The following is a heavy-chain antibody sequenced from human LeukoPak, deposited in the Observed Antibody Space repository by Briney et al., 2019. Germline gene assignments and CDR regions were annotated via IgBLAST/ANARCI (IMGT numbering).Heavy chain of an antibody. CDR1: GFTFSNYA. D-gene: IGHD2-21*01. Sequence: GRSLRLSCAASGFTFSNYAMHWVRQAPGKGLEWVAIISYDGNDKYYTDSVKGRFSISRDNSKNTLYLQMDSLRGEDTAVYYCAKDFRIGYSAHFDYWGQGALVTVSS. V-gene: IGHV3-30-3*01. CDR3: AKDFRIGYSAHFDY. J-gene: IGHJ4*02. CDR2: ISYDGNDK.